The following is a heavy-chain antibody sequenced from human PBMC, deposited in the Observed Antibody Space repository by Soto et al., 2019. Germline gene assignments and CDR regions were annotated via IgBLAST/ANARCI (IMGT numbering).Heavy chain of an antibody. D-gene: IGHD1-26*01. CDR1: GYTLTSYA. CDR3: ARGSYEDYYYGLDV. CDR2: INAGNGNT. V-gene: IGHV1-3*01. J-gene: IGHJ6*02. Sequence: ASVKVSCKGSGYTLTSYAMHWWRQAPGQRLEWMGWINAGNGNTKYSQKFQGRVTITRDTSASTAYMELSSLRSEDTAVYYCARGSYEDYYYGLDVWGQGTTVTVSS.